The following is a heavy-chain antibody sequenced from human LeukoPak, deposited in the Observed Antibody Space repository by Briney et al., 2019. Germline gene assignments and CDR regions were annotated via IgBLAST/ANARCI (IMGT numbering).Heavy chain of an antibody. D-gene: IGHD3-22*01. CDR3: ARAGYYYDSSGRNAFDI. V-gene: IGHV3-30*03. CDR2: ISYDGSNK. CDR1: GFTFSSYG. Sequence: GGSLRLSCAASGFTFSSYGMHWVRQAPGKGLEWVAVISYDGSNKYYADSVKGRFTISRDNSKNTLYLQMNSLRAEDTAVYYCARAGYYYDSSGRNAFDIWGQGTMVTVSS. J-gene: IGHJ3*02.